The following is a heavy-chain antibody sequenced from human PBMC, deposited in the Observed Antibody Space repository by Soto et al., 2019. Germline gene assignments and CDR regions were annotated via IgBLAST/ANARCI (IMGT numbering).Heavy chain of an antibody. CDR2: AKYEGITT. Sequence: EVQLVESGGGLVQPGGSLRLSCAASGFTFTDYWMHWVRQAPGKGLVWVSRAKYEGITTSYADSVEGRFTISRDNAKNTVYLQMNSLRAEDTAVYYCARGIKNYYGVDVWGQGTTVTVSS. CDR3: ARGIKNYYGVDV. D-gene: IGHD2-21*01. CDR1: GFTFTDYW. V-gene: IGHV3-74*01. J-gene: IGHJ6*02.